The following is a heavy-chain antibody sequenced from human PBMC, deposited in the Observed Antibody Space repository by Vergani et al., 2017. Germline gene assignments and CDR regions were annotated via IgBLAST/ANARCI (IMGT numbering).Heavy chain of an antibody. CDR1: GFTFCIYA. D-gene: IGHD6-6*01. J-gene: IGHJ4*02. Sequence: QVQLVESGGGVFQRGRSLRLSCAASGFTFCIYAMLWVCQAPGKGLEWVANISYDGSSKYYADSVKGRFTISRDNSKNRLYLQMNSLRAEDTAVYYCVPPYEYSSSSAPLGIDYWGQGTLVTVSS. V-gene: IGHV3-30-3*01. CDR2: ISYDGSSK. CDR3: VPPYEYSSSSAPLGIDY.